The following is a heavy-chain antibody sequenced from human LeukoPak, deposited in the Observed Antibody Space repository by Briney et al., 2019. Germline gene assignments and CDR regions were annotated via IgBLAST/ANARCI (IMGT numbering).Heavy chain of an antibody. D-gene: IGHD1-14*01. J-gene: IGHJ4*02. Sequence: GGSLRLSCAASGFTFSNYWMSWVRQAPGKGLEWVANIKQDGSEKYYVGSVKGRFTISRDNGDNSLYLQMNSLRAEDTAVYYCARLRTFDYWGQGTLVTVSS. CDR1: GFTFSNYW. CDR3: ARLRTFDY. CDR2: IKQDGSEK. V-gene: IGHV3-7*03.